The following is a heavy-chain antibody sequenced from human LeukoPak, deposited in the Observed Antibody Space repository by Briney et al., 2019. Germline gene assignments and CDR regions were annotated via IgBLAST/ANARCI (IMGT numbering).Heavy chain of an antibody. J-gene: IGHJ4*02. Sequence: GGSLRLSCAASGFTFSSYWMSWVRQAPGKGLEWVANIKQDGSEKYYVDSVKGRFTISRDNAKNSLYLQMNSLRAEDTAVYYCARDQRYCSSSSCPWEPFDYWGQGTLVTVSP. V-gene: IGHV3-7*05. CDR1: GFTFSSYW. D-gene: IGHD2-2*01. CDR2: IKQDGSEK. CDR3: ARDQRYCSSSSCPWEPFDY.